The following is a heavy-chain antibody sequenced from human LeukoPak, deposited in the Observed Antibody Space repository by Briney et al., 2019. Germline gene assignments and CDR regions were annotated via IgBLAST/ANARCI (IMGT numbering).Heavy chain of an antibody. CDR3: ARRGGIAARHRLFDY. CDR1: GGSFSNYY. D-gene: IGHD6-6*01. V-gene: IGHV4-34*01. CDR2: IYHSGST. J-gene: IGHJ4*02. Sequence: SETLSLTCAVYGGSFSNYYWSWLRQPPGKGLEWIGSIYHSGSTYYNPSLKSRVTISVDTSKNQFSLKLSSVTAADTAVYYCARRGGIAARHRLFDYWGQGTLVTVSS.